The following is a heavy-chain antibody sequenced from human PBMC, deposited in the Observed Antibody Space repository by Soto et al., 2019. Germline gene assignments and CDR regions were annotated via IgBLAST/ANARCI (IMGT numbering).Heavy chain of an antibody. J-gene: IGHJ3*02. D-gene: IGHD5-18*01. V-gene: IGHV3-53*01. Sequence: GSLRLSCAASGFTVSSNYMSWVRQAPGKGLEWVSVIYRGGNTYYAGSVKGRFTISRDNSKNTLYLQMNSLRAEDTAVYYCARRTTSGYSYGSVVFDIWGQGTMVTVSS. CDR3: ARRTTSGYSYGSVVFDI. CDR2: IYRGGNT. CDR1: GFTVSSNY.